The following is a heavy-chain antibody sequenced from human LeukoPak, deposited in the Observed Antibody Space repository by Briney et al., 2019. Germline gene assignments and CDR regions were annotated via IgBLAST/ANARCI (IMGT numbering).Heavy chain of an antibody. V-gene: IGHV3-30-3*01. D-gene: IGHD2-15*01. J-gene: IGHJ4*02. CDR3: ARKDV. CDR1: GFTFSSYA. Sequence: GGSLRLSCAASGFTFSSYAMSWVRQAPGKGLEWVALISYDGSNKYYSDSVKGRFIISRDNSENTLFLQMNSLRAEDTAAYYCARKDVWGQGTLVTVSS. CDR2: ISYDGSNK.